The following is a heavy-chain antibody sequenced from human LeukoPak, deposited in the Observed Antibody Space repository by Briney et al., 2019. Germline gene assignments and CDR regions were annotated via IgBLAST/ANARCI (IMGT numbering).Heavy chain of an antibody. Sequence: PSETLSLTCTVSGGSISSSSYYWGWIRQPPGKGLEWIGSIYYSGSTYYNPSLKSRVTISVDTSKNQFSLKLSSVTAADTAVYYCARSQGIAAAGTYWGQGTLDTVSS. CDR3: ARSQGIAAAGTY. D-gene: IGHD6-13*01. CDR2: IYYSGST. V-gene: IGHV4-39*01. J-gene: IGHJ4*02. CDR1: GGSISSSSYY.